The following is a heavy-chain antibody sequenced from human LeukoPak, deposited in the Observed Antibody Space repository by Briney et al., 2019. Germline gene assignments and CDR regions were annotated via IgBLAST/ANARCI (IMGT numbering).Heavy chain of an antibody. Sequence: ASVKVSCKASGYTFTSYYIHWVRQAPGQGLEWMGLINPSDGSTTYAQKFQGRVTMTRDTSTSTVYMELSSLRSADTAVYYCARASAATITIYYYYAMDVWGQGTTVTVSS. CDR1: GYTFTSYY. CDR3: ARASAATITIYYYYAMDV. J-gene: IGHJ6*02. CDR2: INPSDGST. V-gene: IGHV1-46*01. D-gene: IGHD5-12*01.